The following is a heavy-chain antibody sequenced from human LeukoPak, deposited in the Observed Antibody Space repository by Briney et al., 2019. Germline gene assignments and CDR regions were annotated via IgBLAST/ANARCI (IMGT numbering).Heavy chain of an antibody. CDR2: IYYSGST. V-gene: IGHV4-39*01. CDR3: ARRLAIFGVVTTSRNWFDP. Sequence: PSETLSLTCTVSGVSINPYYWGWIRQPPGKGLEWIGSIYYSGSTYYNPSLKSRVTISVDTSKNQFSLKLSSVTAADTAVYYCARRLAIFGVVTTSRNWFDPWGQGTLVTVSS. CDR1: GVSINPYY. J-gene: IGHJ5*02. D-gene: IGHD3-3*01.